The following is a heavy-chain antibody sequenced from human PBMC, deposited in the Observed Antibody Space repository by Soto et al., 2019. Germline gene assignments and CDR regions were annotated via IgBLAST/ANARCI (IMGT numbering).Heavy chain of an antibody. CDR1: GYTFTSYG. V-gene: IGHV1-18*01. CDR2: ISAHNGNT. D-gene: IGHD6-13*01. J-gene: IGHJ5*02. Sequence: QVQLVQSGAEVKKPGASVKVSCKASGYTFTSYGISWVRQAPGQGLEWMGWISAHNGNTNYAQKLQGRVTMTTDTSTRTAYMELRSLRSDDTAVYYCASDLDLAAAADNWFDPWGQGTLVTVSS. CDR3: ASDLDLAAAADNWFDP.